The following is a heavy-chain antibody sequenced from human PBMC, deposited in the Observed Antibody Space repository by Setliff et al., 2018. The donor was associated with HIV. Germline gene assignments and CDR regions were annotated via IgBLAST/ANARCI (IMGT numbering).Heavy chain of an antibody. CDR1: GFTLADYA. CDR3: TRGGGRNQYHFDY. CDR2: IRNIAYGESI. D-gene: IGHD1-1*01. Sequence: GESLKISCTASGFTLADYALSWVRRAPGKGLECVGFIRNIAYGESIEYAASVRDRFTISRDNSKNIAYLQMNNLKTEDTAEYYCTRGGGRNQYHFDYWGQGVPVTVSS. J-gene: IGHJ4*02. V-gene: IGHV3-49*04.